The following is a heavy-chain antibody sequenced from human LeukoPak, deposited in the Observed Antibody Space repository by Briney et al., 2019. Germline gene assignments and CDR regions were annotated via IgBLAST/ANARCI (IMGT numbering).Heavy chain of an antibody. J-gene: IGHJ4*02. CDR1: GFTFSSYG. CDR2: IWYDGSNK. CDR3: ARVFYDSSGYYSPRFDY. D-gene: IGHD3-22*01. Sequence: GRSLRLSCAASGFTFSSYGMHWVRQAPGKGLEWVAVIWYDGSNKYYADSVKGRFTISRDNSENTLYLQMNSLRAEDTAVYYCARVFYDSSGYYSPRFDYWGQGTLVTVSS. V-gene: IGHV3-33*01.